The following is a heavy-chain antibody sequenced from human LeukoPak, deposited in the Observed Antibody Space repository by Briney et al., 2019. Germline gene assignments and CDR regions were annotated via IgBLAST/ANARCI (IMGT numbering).Heavy chain of an antibody. V-gene: IGHV1-69*05. CDR2: IIPIFGTA. Sequence: SVKVSCKASGGTFSSYAISWVRQAPGQGLEWMGGIIPIFGTANYARKFQGRVTITTDESTSTAYMELSSLRSEDTAVYYCARGLLEWLYFDYWGQGTLVTVSS. J-gene: IGHJ4*02. CDR1: GGTFSSYA. CDR3: ARGLLEWLYFDY. D-gene: IGHD3-3*01.